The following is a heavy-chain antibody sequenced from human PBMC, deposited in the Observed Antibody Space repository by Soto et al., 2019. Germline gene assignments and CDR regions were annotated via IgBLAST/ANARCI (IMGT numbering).Heavy chain of an antibody. CDR2: TYYRSRWYN. CDR3: AGTTSHQWYYMDV. V-gene: IGHV6-1*01. Sequence: PSQTLSLTCAISGGSVSSNSAAWNWIRLSPSRGLEWLARTYYRSRWYNDYAVSVRSRITVNPDTSKNQFSLQLTSVTPEDTAVYYCAGTTSHQWYYMDVWGKGPTVTVSS. CDR1: GGSVSSNSAA. J-gene: IGHJ6*03. D-gene: IGHD1-7*01.